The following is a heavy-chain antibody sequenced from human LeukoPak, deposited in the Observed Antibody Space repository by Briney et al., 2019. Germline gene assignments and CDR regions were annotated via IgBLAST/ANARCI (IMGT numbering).Heavy chain of an antibody. CDR1: GFTFSDYY. D-gene: IGHD1-1*01. Sequence: GGSLRLSCAASGFTFSDYYMSWIRQAPGKGLEWVSSINSGSTYTYYTESVKGRFTVSRDNAKNSLFLQMNSLRAEDTAIYYCARSLTTLTYEGYWGQGTLVTVSS. J-gene: IGHJ4*02. CDR3: ARSLTTLTYEGY. V-gene: IGHV3-11*06. CDR2: INSGSTYT.